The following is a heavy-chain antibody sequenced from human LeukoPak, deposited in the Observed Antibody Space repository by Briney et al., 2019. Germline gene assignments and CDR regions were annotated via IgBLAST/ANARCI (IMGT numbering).Heavy chain of an antibody. CDR3: AKPTRGSGSFLIDF. D-gene: IGHD1-26*01. J-gene: IGHJ4*02. V-gene: IGHV3-33*06. CDR2: IWDDGSSN. CDR1: GFTFSSYG. Sequence: TGGSLRLSCAASGFTFSSYGMHWARQAPGKGLEWVAVIWDDGSSNYYGDSVKGRFTISRDNSQNTLYLQMNSLRAEGTAVDYCAKPTRGSGSFLIDFWGQGTLVTVSS.